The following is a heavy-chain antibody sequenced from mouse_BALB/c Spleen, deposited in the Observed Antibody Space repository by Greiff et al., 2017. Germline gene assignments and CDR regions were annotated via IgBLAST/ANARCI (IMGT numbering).Heavy chain of an antibody. CDR2: ISYSGST. Sequence: DVKLQETGPGLVKPSQSLSLTCTVTGYSITSDYAWNWIRQFPGNKLEWMGYISYSGSTSYNPSLKSRISITRDTSKNQFFLQLNSVTTEDTATYYCASLNWENAMDYWGQGTSVTVSS. V-gene: IGHV3-2*02. J-gene: IGHJ4*01. D-gene: IGHD4-1*01. CDR1: GYSITSDYA. CDR3: ASLNWENAMDY.